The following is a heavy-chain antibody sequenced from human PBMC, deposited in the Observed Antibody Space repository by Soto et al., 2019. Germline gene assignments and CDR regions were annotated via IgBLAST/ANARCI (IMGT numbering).Heavy chain of an antibody. CDR1: GGSISSSSYY. Sequence: QLQLQESGPGLVKPSETLSLTCTVSGGSISSSSYYWGWIRQPPGKGLEWIGRIYYSGSTYYNPSLKSRVTISVDTSKNQFSLKLSSVTAADTAVYYCARASSWYRNWFDPWGQGTLVTVSS. D-gene: IGHD6-13*01. J-gene: IGHJ5*02. CDR3: ARASSWYRNWFDP. CDR2: IYYSGST. V-gene: IGHV4-39*01.